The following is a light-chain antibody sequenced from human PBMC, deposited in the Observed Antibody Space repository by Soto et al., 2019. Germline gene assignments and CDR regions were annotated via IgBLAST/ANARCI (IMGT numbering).Light chain of an antibody. J-gene: IGKJ2*01. CDR1: QSVSSSY. V-gene: IGKV3-20*01. CDR2: GAS. Sequence: EIVLTQSPGTLSLSPGERATLSCRASQSVSSSYLAWYQQKPGQAPRPLIYGASSRATGIPDRFSGSGSGTDLTLTISRLEPEDFAVYYCFQCGSSPYTFGQGTKLEIK. CDR3: FQCGSSPYT.